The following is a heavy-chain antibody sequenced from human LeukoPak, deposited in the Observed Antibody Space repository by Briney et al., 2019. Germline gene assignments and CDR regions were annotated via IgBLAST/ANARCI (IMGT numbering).Heavy chain of an antibody. J-gene: IGHJ3*02. CDR3: ARGGSSGGDAFDI. CDR1: GYTFNTYG. D-gene: IGHD3-16*01. V-gene: IGHV1-18*01. CDR2: ISPYNGNT. Sequence: ASVKVSCKPSGYTFNTYGITWVRQAPGQGLEWMGWISPYNGNTNYAQKFQGRVTMTTDTSTSTAYMELSSLRSEDTAVYYCARGGSSGGDAFDIWGQGTMVTVSS.